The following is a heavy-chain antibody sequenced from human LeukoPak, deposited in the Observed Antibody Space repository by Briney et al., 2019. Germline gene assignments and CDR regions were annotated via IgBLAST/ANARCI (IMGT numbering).Heavy chain of an antibody. CDR2: ITPIFGTA. J-gene: IGHJ5*02. V-gene: IGHV1-69*13. CDR3: ARDLSSSGDHSYYNWFDP. D-gene: IGHD6-19*01. Sequence: SVKVSCKASGGTFSRFTISWVRQAPGQGFEWMGGITPIFGTANFAQKFQGRATITADESTSTAYMELSSLRSEDTAVYYCARDLSSSGDHSYYNWFDPWGQGTLVTVSS. CDR1: GGTFSRFT.